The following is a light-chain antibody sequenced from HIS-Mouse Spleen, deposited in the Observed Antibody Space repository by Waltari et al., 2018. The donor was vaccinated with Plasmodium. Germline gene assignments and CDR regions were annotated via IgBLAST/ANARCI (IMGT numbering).Light chain of an antibody. Sequence: QSALTQPASASGSPGQSITISCTGTTSAVGRDNLLSWYQQHPGKAPKLMIYEGSKRPSGVSNRFSGSKSGNTASLTISGLQAEDEADYYCCSYAGSSTWVFGGGTKLTVL. CDR3: CSYAGSSTWV. J-gene: IGLJ3*02. CDR2: EGS. V-gene: IGLV2-23*01. CDR1: TSAVGRDNL.